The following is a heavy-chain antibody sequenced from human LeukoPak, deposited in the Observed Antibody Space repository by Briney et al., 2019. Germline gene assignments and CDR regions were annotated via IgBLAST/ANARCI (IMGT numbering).Heavy chain of an antibody. J-gene: IGHJ6*03. CDR3: ARDGSGWYYYYYYMDV. Sequence: GGSLRLSCAASGFTFSSYSMNWVRQAPGKGLEWVSSISSSSSYIYYADSVKGRFTISRDNAKNSLYLQMNSLRAEDTAVYYCARDGSGWYYYYYYMDVWGKGPRSPSP. D-gene: IGHD6-19*01. CDR1: GFTFSSYS. V-gene: IGHV3-21*01. CDR2: ISSSSSYI.